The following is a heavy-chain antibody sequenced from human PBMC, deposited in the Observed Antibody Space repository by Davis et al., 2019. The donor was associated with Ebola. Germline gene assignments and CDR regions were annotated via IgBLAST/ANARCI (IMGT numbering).Heavy chain of an antibody. V-gene: IGHV3-7*03. D-gene: IGHD1-14*01. CDR1: GLNLRTHW. CDR2: IKQDGSET. Sequence: PGGSLRLSCAASGLNLRTHWMSWVRQAPCTVLHWLANIKQDGSETYHVDSVRGRFTTSRDNANNSLYLQMNSLRADDTAVYYCARSFSGYFDLWGRGTLVTVSS. J-gene: IGHJ2*01. CDR3: ARSFSGYFDL.